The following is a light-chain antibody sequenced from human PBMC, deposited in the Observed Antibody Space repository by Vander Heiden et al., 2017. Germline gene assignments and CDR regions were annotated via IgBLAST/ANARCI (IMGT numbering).Light chain of an antibody. V-gene: IGLV3-25*03. CDR3: QSADSSGARGV. Sequence: SYALTQPPSVSVSPGQTARITCPGDALPKQYAYWYQQKPGQAPGLVIYKDTERPSGIPERCSGSSSGTTVTLTISGVQSEDEADYYCQSADSSGARGVFGGGTKLTVL. CDR2: KDT. CDR1: ALPKQY. J-gene: IGLJ3*02.